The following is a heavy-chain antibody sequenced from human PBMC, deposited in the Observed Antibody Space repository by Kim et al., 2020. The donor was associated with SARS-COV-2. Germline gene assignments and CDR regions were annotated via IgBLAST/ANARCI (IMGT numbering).Heavy chain of an antibody. V-gene: IGHV3-64D*09. J-gene: IGHJ4*02. D-gene: IGHD1-26*01. CDR2: ISSNGGST. CDR3: VKSPMGATQGLYYFDY. CDR1: GFTFSSYA. Sequence: GGSLRLSCSASGFTFSSYAMHWVRQAPGKGLEYVSAISSNGGSTYYADSVKGRFTISRDNSKNTLYLQMSSLRAEDTAVYYCVKSPMGATQGLYYFDYWGQGTLVTVSS.